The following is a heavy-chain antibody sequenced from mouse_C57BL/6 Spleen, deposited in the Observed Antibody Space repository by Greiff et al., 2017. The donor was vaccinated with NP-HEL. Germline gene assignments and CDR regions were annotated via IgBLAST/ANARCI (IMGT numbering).Heavy chain of an antibody. D-gene: IGHD1-1*01. CDR1: GFSLTSYG. Sequence: QVQLKESGPGLVQPSQSLSITCTVSGFSLTSYGVHWVRQSPGKGLEWLGVIWSGGSTDYNAAFISRLSISKDNSKSQVFFKMNSLQVDDTAIYYCARNYRITTVVEGYFDVWGTGTTVTVSS. CDR2: IWSGGST. J-gene: IGHJ1*03. V-gene: IGHV2-2*01. CDR3: ARNYRITTVVEGYFDV.